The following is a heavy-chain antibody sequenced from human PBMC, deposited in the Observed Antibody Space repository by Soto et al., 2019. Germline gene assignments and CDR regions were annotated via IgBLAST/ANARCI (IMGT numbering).Heavy chain of an antibody. CDR1: VGSFSGYY. D-gene: IGHD3-3*01. CDR2: INHSGST. Sequence: SETLSLTCAFYVGSFSGYYWSCIRHPPGKGLEWIGEINHSGSTNYNPSLKSRVTISVDTSKNQFSLKLSSVTAADTAVYYCARGSDFWSGYYLDYWGQGTLVSVSS. J-gene: IGHJ4*02. CDR3: ARGSDFWSGYYLDY. V-gene: IGHV4-34*01.